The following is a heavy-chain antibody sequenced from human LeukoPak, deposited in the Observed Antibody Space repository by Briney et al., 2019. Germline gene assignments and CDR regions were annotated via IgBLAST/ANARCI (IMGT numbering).Heavy chain of an antibody. CDR2: ISSSSSTI. D-gene: IGHD3-10*01. CDR3: ARALWFGETFPAY. CDR1: GFTVSTNS. V-gene: IGHV3-48*01. Sequence: PGGSLRLSCTVSGFTVSTNSMSWVRQAPGKGLQWVSYISSSSSTIYYADSVKGRFTISRDNAKNSLYLQMNSLRAEDTAVYYCARALWFGETFPAYWGQGTLVTVSS. J-gene: IGHJ4*02.